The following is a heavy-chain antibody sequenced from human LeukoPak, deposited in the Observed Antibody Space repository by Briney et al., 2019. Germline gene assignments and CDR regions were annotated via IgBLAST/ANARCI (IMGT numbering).Heavy chain of an antibody. Sequence: GASVKVSCKAAGYTLTSYYMHWVRQAPGQGLEWMGIINPGGGSTNYEQKFQGRVTMTRDTSTSTVYMELSSLRSEDTAVYYCGRGFGSSSWYRVGYWGQGTLVTVSS. D-gene: IGHD6-13*01. V-gene: IGHV1-46*01. CDR1: GYTLTSYY. J-gene: IGHJ4*02. CDR2: INPGGGST. CDR3: GRGFGSSSWYRVGY.